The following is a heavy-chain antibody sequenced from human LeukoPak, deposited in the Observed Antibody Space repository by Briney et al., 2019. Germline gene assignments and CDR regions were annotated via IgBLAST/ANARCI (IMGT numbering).Heavy chain of an antibody. D-gene: IGHD4-17*01. V-gene: IGHV4-59*08. J-gene: IGHJ4*02. CDR2: MHYSEST. CDR3: ARGDYGDYEILGY. Sequence: SETLSLTCFFSGGSISSYYWSWIRQPPGKGLEWIAYMHYSESTNYNPSLKSRVTVSVDTSKNQFSLKLSSVTAADTAVYYCARGDYGDYEILGYWGQGTLVTVSS. CDR1: GGSISSYY.